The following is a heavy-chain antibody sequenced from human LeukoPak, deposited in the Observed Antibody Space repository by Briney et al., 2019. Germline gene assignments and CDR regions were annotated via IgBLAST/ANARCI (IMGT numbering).Heavy chain of an antibody. CDR2: IISSSSNT. J-gene: IGHJ5*02. V-gene: IGHV3-21*01. CDR1: AFSFSSYS. CDR3: ARGPSGTWFGELLGWLDP. D-gene: IGHD3-10*01. Sequence: ESLTLSCAPSAFSFSSYSMNWVRQAPGKGLEWVASIISSSSNTNYAEKVKGRFTITTDNAKNSLYLQMNSLRAEDTAVYYCARGPSGTWFGELLGWLDPWGQGTLVTVSS.